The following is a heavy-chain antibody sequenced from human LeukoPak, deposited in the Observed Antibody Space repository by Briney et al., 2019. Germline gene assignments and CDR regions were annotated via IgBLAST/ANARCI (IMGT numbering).Heavy chain of an antibody. CDR2: MNPNSGNT. Sequence: ASVKVSCKASGYTFTSYDINWVRQATGQGLEWMGWMNPNSGNTGYAQKFQGRVTMTRNTSISTAYTELSSLRSEDTAVYYCARASGFGWGIAFDIWGQGTMATVSS. CDR1: GYTFTSYD. CDR3: ARASGFGWGIAFDI. J-gene: IGHJ3*02. D-gene: IGHD6-13*01. V-gene: IGHV1-8*01.